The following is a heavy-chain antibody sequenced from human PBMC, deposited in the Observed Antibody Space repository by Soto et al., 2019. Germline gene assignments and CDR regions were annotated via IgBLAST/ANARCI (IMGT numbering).Heavy chain of an antibody. Sequence: PGGSLRRSCAGPGFTFTNYAMSLGRQAPGKGLDWVSAISSSGGGTYYADSVKGRFSISRDNSKNTLYLQMNTLRAEDTAVYFCVRKGYCSAGSCYAFDYWGQGTLVTVSS. CDR2: ISSSGGGT. CDR1: GFTFTNYA. V-gene: IGHV3-23*01. D-gene: IGHD2-15*01. J-gene: IGHJ4*02. CDR3: VRKGYCSAGSCYAFDY.